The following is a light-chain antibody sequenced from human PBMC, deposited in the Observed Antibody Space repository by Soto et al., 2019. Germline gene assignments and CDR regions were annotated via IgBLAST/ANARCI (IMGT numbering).Light chain of an antibody. CDR2: EAS. CDR3: QQSSNWPLT. J-gene: IGKJ4*01. V-gene: IGKV3-11*01. Sequence: EIVLTQSPATLSLSPGERATLSCRASQSVSSYLAWYQQKAGQAPRLLIYEASNRATGIPARFSGSGSGTDFTLTISSLEPEDFAVYYCQQSSNWPLTFGGGTKVEIK. CDR1: QSVSSY.